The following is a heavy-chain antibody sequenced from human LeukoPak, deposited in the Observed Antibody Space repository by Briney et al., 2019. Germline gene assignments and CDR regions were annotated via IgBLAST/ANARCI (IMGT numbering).Heavy chain of an antibody. J-gene: IGHJ6*04. D-gene: IGHD3-3*02. CDR3: AREVLVYGLDV. V-gene: IGHV1-2*02. CDR2: IYPSSGVT. Sequence: GASVKVSCKASGYDFTGHYIHWVRQAPGQGLEWMGWIYPSSGVTIYTQKFQGRVTMTRDTAISTAYMELRRLKSDDTAVYYCAREVLVYGLDVWGNGTTVIVSA. CDR1: GYDFTGHY.